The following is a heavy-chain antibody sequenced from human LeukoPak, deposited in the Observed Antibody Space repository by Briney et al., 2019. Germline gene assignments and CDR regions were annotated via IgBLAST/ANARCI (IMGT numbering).Heavy chain of an antibody. CDR3: ARGQFIGDFWSAYNWFDP. D-gene: IGHD3-3*01. J-gene: IGHJ5*02. V-gene: IGHV1-8*03. Sequence: ASVKVSCKASGYTFTSYDINWVRQATGQGLEWMGWMNPNSGNTGYAQKFQGRVTITRNTSISTAYMELSSLRSADTAVYYCARGQFIGDFWSAYNWFDPWGQGTLVTVSS. CDR1: GYTFTSYD. CDR2: MNPNSGNT.